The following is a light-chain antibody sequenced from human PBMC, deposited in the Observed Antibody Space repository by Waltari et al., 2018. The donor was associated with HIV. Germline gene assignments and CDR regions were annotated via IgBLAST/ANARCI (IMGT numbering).Light chain of an antibody. V-gene: IGKV3-20*01. CDR1: QSLGNDF. CDR3: QHYGGSPYT. Sequence: EVLLTQSPVTMSLSPGESVTLSCRASQSLGNDFVAWYQQKPGQPPRLLIFRTSSRAAGVPGRFSGSGSGTDFALTITGAEPEDFAVYYCQHYGGSPYTFGQGTKLDI. J-gene: IGKJ2*01. CDR2: RTS.